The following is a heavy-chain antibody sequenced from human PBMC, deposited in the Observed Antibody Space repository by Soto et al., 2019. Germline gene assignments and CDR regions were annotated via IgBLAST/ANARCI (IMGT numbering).Heavy chain of an antibody. CDR3: ARMRLDGTKNYYYYGMDV. CDR2: ISSSGSYI. Sequence: PGGSLRLSCAASGFTFSSYSMNWVRQAPGKGLEWVSSISSSGSYIYYADSVKGRFTISRDNAKNSLFLQMSSLRAEDTAVYYCARMRLDGTKNYYYYGMDVWGQGTTVTVSS. V-gene: IGHV3-21*01. D-gene: IGHD2-8*01. CDR1: GFTFSSYS. J-gene: IGHJ6*02.